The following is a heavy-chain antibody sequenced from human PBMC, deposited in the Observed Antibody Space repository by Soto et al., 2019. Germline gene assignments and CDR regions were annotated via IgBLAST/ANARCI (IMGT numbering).Heavy chain of an antibody. CDR2: PYYRPNWYN. CDR1: GDSVSSNTAT. J-gene: IGHJ5*02. CDR3: ARDPRLVHDPIFDP. D-gene: IGHD3-9*01. V-gene: IGHV6-1*01. Sequence: QVQLQQSGPGLVKPSQTLSLTCAISGDSVSSNTATWNWIRQSPSIGLDWLARPYYRPNWYNDYAVPVQMRITISQDTSRNQFSLHWTSAAPEDTAVYYCARDPRLVHDPIFDPWGQGTLVTVSS.